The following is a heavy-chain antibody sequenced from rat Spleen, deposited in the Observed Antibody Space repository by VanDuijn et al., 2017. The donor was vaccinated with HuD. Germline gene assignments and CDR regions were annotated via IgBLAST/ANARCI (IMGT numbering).Heavy chain of an antibody. D-gene: IGHD5-1*01. J-gene: IGHJ3*01. CDR1: GFTFSSFP. Sequence: EVQLVESGGGLVQPGRSMKLSCAASGFTFSSFPMAWVRQAPTKGLEWVATISTSGGSNYYRDSVKGRFAISRDNAKSTLYLQMNSLSSEDTATYYCATTPGRPFAYWGQGTLVTVSS. V-gene: IGHV5-46*01. CDR2: ISTSGGSN. CDR3: ATTPGRPFAY.